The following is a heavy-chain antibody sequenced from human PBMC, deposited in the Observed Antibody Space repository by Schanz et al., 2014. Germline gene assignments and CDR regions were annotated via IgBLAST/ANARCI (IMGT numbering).Heavy chain of an antibody. Sequence: VQLVESGGGLVQPGGSLRLSCTASGFTFSVYSMHWVRQTPGKGLEHVSGITTSGSSTVYADSVKGRFTISRDNSKTILYMQMNTLRPDAAAVYYGARPPPLVRGIAGWFGPWGQGSLVTVSS. CDR3: ARPPPLVRGIAGWFGP. V-gene: IGHV3-64*04. CDR1: GFTFSVYS. D-gene: IGHD3-10*01. J-gene: IGHJ5*02. CDR2: ITTSGSST.